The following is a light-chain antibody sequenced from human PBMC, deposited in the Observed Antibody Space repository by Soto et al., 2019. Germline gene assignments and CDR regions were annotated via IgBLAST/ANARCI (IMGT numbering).Light chain of an antibody. CDR3: HHYGSSAGT. J-gene: IGKJ1*01. Sequence: EIVLTQSPGTLSLSPGEGATLSCRASQRINSKILAWFQQKSGQAPRLLIYGASNRATGIPARFSGSGSGTDFTLSISRLEPEDVAFYYCHHYGSSAGTFGQGTKVEIK. CDR2: GAS. CDR1: QRINSKI. V-gene: IGKV3-20*01.